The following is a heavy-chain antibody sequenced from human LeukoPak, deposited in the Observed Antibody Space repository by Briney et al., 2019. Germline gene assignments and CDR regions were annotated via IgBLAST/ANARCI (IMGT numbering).Heavy chain of an antibody. CDR1: GFTFSSYG. Sequence: GGSLRLSCAASGFTFSSYGMHWVRQAPGKGLEWVAFIRYDGSNKYYADSVKGRFTISRDNSKNTLYLQMNSLRAEDTAVYYCAKVRSGTKYYYYYMDVWGKGTTVTISS. D-gene: IGHD2-8*01. CDR2: IRYDGSNK. J-gene: IGHJ6*03. CDR3: AKVRSGTKYYYYYMDV. V-gene: IGHV3-30*02.